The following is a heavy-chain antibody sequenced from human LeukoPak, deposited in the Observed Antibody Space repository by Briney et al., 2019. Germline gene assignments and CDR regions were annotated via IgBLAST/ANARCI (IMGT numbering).Heavy chain of an antibody. CDR1: GFTVSTNY. Sequence: GGSLRLSCAASGFTVSTNYMTWVRQAPGKGLEWVSAISGSGGSTYYADSVKGRFTISRDNSKNTLYLQMNSLRAEDTAVYYCANEVEGAAAFDYWGQGTLVTVSS. V-gene: IGHV3-23*01. CDR2: ISGSGGST. J-gene: IGHJ4*02. CDR3: ANEVEGAAAFDY. D-gene: IGHD2-15*01.